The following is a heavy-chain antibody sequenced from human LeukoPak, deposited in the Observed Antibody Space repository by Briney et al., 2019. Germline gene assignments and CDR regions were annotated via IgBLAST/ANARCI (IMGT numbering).Heavy chain of an antibody. D-gene: IGHD1-26*01. CDR3: AGVLRGYYFDY. CDR1: GGSFSGYY. J-gene: IGHJ4*02. V-gene: IGHV4-34*01. Sequence: SETLSLTCAVYGGSFSGYYWSWIRQPPGKGPEWIGEINHSGSTNYNPSLKSRVTISVDTSKNQFSLKLSSVTAADTAVYYCAGVLRGYYFDYWGQGTLVTVSS. CDR2: INHSGST.